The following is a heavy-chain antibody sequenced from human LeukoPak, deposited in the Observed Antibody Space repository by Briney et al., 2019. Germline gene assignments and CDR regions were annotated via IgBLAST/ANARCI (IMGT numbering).Heavy chain of an antibody. CDR2: IYHSGST. CDR3: ARTTGYGGGIDWFDP. D-gene: IGHD5-12*01. J-gene: IGHJ5*02. Sequence: PSETLSLTCAVSGVSISSGGYSWSWIRQPPGKGLEWIGYIYHSGSTYYNPSLKSRVTISVDRSKNQFSLKLSSVTAADTAVYYCARTTGYGGGIDWFDPWGQGTLVTVSS. V-gene: IGHV4-30-2*01. CDR1: GVSISSGGYS.